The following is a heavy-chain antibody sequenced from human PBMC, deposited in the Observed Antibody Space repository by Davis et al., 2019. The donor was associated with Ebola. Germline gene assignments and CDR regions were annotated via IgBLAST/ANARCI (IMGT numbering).Heavy chain of an antibody. D-gene: IGHD6-19*01. CDR1: GFIFSTYG. J-gene: IGHJ4*02. Sequence: GESLKISCAASGFIFSTYGMSWVRQAPGKGLEWVSTITGSGVSTYYADSVKGRFTVSRDNSKNTLYLQMNSLRAEDTAVYYCAKDRGSGWYADYWGQGTLVTVSS. V-gene: IGHV3-23*01. CDR2: ITGSGVST. CDR3: AKDRGSGWYADY.